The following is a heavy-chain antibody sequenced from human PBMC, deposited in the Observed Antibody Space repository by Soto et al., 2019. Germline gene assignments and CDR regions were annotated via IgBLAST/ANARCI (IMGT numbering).Heavy chain of an antibody. D-gene: IGHD1-26*01. V-gene: IGHV4-30-2*01. CDR2: IYHSGST. CDR3: ARGNRELHVAVVTDWFDP. J-gene: IGHJ5*02. Sequence: PSETLSLTCAVSGGSISSGGYSWSWIRQPPGKGLEWIGYIYHSGSTYYNPSLKSRVTISVDRSKNQFSLKLSSVTAADTAVYYCARGNRELHVAVVTDWFDPWGQGNLVTVSS. CDR1: GGSISSGGYS.